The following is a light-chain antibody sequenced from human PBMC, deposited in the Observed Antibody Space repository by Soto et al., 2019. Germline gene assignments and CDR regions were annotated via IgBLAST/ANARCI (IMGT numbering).Light chain of an antibody. Sequence: SVLTQPPSVSAAPGPKVTISCSGSSSNIGNNFVTWYQQLPGTAPKLLIYDNNKRPSGIPDRFSGSQSGTSATLGITGLQTGDEAVYYCGSWDSSLTYVFGTGTKLTVL. J-gene: IGLJ1*01. V-gene: IGLV1-51*01. CDR2: DNN. CDR3: GSWDSSLTYV. CDR1: SSNIGNNF.